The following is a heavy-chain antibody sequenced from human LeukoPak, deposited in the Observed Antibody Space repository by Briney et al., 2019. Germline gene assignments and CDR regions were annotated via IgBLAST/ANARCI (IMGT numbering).Heavy chain of an antibody. CDR2: IYHSGST. CDR1: GGSISSSNW. V-gene: IGHV4-4*02. D-gene: IGHD3-10*01. CDR3: ARALYYYGSGSYIFDY. Sequence: SGTLSLTCAVSGGSISSSNWWSWVRQPPGKGLEWIGEIYHSGSTNYNPSLKSRVTISVDKSKSQFSLKLSSVTAADTAVYYCARALYYYGSGSYIFDYWGQGTLVTVSS. J-gene: IGHJ4*02.